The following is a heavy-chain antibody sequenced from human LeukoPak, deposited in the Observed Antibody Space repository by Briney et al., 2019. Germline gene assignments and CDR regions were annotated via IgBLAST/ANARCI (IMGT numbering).Heavy chain of an antibody. CDR2: ISWNSGSI. Sequence: GRSLRLSCAASGFTFDDYAMHWVRQAPGKGLEWVSDISWNSGSIGYADSVKGRFTISRDNAKNSLYLQMNSLRAEDTALYYCAKDRYYYDSSGYYDYWGQGTLVTVSS. J-gene: IGHJ4*02. D-gene: IGHD3-22*01. CDR1: GFTFDDYA. V-gene: IGHV3-9*01. CDR3: AKDRYYYDSSGYYDY.